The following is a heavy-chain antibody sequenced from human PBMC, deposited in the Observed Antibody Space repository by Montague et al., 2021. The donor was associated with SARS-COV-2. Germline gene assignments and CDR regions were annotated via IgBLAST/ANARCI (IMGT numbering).Heavy chain of an antibody. V-gene: IGHV4-39*01. CDR3: ARQPVLLWFGELFRGGGMAD. D-gene: IGHD3-10*01. J-gene: IGHJ6*02. Sequence: SETLSLTCTVSGGSISSSSYYWGWFRQPPGKGLEWIGSIYYSGSTYYNPSLKSRVTISVDTSKNQFSLKLSSVTAADTAVYYCARQPVLLWFGELFRGGGMADWGQGTAVAVSS. CDR1: GGSISSSSYY. CDR2: IYYSGST.